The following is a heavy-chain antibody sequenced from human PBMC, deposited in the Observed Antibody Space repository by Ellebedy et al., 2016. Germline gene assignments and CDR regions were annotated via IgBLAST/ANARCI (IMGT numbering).Heavy chain of an antibody. J-gene: IGHJ4*02. CDR1: GGSISSYY. CDR2: IYYSGST. Sequence: GSLRLSCTVSGGSISSYYWSWIRQPPGKGLEWIGYIYYSGSTNYNPSLKSRVTTSVDTSKNQFSLKLSSVTAADTAVYYCARGHYYDSSGYYGWGQGTLVTVSS. V-gene: IGHV4-59*01. CDR3: ARGHYYDSSGYYG. D-gene: IGHD3-22*01.